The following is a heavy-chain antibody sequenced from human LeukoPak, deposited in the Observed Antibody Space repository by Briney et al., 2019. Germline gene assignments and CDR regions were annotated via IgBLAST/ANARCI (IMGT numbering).Heavy chain of an antibody. Sequence: PGGSLRLSCAASGFTFSSYSMNWVRQAPGKGLEWVALISYDGSTKYYADSVKGRFTISRDNSKNTLYVQMNRLRAEDTAVYYCARDQQPYCGGDCYFAYWGQGTLVTVSS. J-gene: IGHJ4*02. D-gene: IGHD2-21*02. V-gene: IGHV3-30*03. CDR2: ISYDGSTK. CDR1: GFTFSSYS. CDR3: ARDQQPYCGGDCYFAY.